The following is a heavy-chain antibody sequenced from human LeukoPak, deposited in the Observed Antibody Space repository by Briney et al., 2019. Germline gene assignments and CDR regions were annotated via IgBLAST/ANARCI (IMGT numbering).Heavy chain of an antibody. Sequence: GGSLRLSCAASGFTFSSYSMNWVRQAPGKGLEWVSVIYSSGSTYYADSVKGRFTISRDNSKNTLFLQMNSLRVEDTAVYYCAKGGGGNSVPRWFDPWGQGTLVTVSS. CDR1: GFTFSSYS. J-gene: IGHJ5*02. D-gene: IGHD4-23*01. CDR3: AKGGGGNSVPRWFDP. CDR2: IYSSGST. V-gene: IGHV3-53*01.